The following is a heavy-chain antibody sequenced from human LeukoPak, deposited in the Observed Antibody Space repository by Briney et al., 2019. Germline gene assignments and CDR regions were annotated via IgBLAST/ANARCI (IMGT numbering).Heavy chain of an antibody. J-gene: IGHJ4*02. CDR1: GFTFSSYG. CDR2: IWYDGSNK. CDR3: ARDWCSSTSCYFVH. Sequence: PGGSLRLSCAASGFTFSSYGMHWVRQAPGKGLEWVAVIWYDGSNKYYADSVKGRFTISRDNSKNTLYLQMNSLRAEDTAVYYCARDWCSSTSCYFVHWGQGTLVTVSS. V-gene: IGHV3-33*01. D-gene: IGHD2-2*01.